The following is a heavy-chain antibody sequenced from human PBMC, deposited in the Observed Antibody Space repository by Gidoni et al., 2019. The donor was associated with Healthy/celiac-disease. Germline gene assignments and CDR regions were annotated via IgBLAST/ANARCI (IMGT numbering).Heavy chain of an antibody. V-gene: IGHV5-51*01. CDR2: TYPGDSDT. CDR1: GYSFTSYW. CDR3: ARRRSVVTAIRGAFDI. J-gene: IGHJ3*02. Sequence: EVQLVQSGAEVKKPGESLTISCKGSGYSFTSYWIGWVRQMPGKGLGWMGITYPGDSDTRYSPSFQGQVTISADKSISTAYLQWSSLKASDTAMYYCARRRSVVTAIRGAFDIWGQGTMVTVSS. D-gene: IGHD2-21*02.